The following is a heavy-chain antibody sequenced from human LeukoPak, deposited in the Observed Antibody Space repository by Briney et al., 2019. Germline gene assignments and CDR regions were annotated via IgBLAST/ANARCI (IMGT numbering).Heavy chain of an antibody. CDR1: GGTFSSYA. V-gene: IGHV1-69*06. J-gene: IGHJ3*02. CDR2: IIPIFGTA. CDR3: ARDNAPDYYDSSGYYPARAFDI. Sequence: GASVKVSCKASGGTFSSYAIGWVRQAPGQGLEWMGGIIPIFGTANYAQKFQGRVTITADKSTSTAYMELSSLRSEDTAVYYCARDNAPDYYDSSGYYPARAFDIWGQGTMVTVSS. D-gene: IGHD3-22*01.